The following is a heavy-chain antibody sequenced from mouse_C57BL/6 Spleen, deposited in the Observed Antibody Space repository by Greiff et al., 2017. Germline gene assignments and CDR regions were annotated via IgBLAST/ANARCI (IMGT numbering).Heavy chain of an antibody. CDR2: INYDGSST. CDR3: ARDITTEGAMDY. J-gene: IGHJ4*01. Sequence: EVQRVESEGGLVQPGSSMKLSCTASGFTFSDYYMAWVRQVPEKGLEWVANINYDGSSTYYLDSLKSRFIISSDNAKNILYLQMSSLKSEDTATYYCARDITTEGAMDYWGQGTSVTVSS. V-gene: IGHV5-16*01. CDR1: GFTFSDYY. D-gene: IGHD1-1*01.